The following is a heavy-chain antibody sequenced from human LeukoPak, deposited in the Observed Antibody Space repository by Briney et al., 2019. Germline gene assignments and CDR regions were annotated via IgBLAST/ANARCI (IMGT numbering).Heavy chain of an antibody. J-gene: IGHJ4*02. Sequence: SETLPLTCSVSGGSISSYYWSWIRQPPGKGLEWIGYIYYSGSTNYNPSLKSRVTISVDTSKNQFSLRLSSVTAADTAVYYCARTYYDSSGYYYPYYFDYWGQGTLVTVSS. D-gene: IGHD3-22*01. CDR2: IYYSGST. CDR3: ARTYYDSSGYYYPYYFDY. CDR1: GGSISSYY. V-gene: IGHV4-59*01.